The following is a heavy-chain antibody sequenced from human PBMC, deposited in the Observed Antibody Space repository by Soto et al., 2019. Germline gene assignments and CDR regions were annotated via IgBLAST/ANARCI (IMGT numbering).Heavy chain of an antibody. CDR2: ISGSGGST. V-gene: IGHV3-23*01. D-gene: IGHD2-21*02. CDR3: TGGNLDYYYYYGMDV. CDR1: GFTFSSYA. Sequence: EVQLLESGGGLVQPGGSLRLSCAASGFTFSSYAMSWVRQAPGKGLEWVSAISGSGGSTYYADSVKGRFTISRDNSKNPLYLQMNSLRAEDTAVYYCTGGNLDYYYYYGMDVWGQGTTVTVSS. J-gene: IGHJ6*02.